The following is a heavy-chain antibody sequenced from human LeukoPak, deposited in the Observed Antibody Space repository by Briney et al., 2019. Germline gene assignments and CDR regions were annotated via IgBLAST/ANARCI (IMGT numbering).Heavy chain of an antibody. Sequence: ASVKVSCKASGYTFTSYGISWVRQAPGQGLEWMGWISAYNGNTNYAQKLQGRVTMTTDTSTSTAYMELRSLRSDDTAVYYCARVDIYGSGSYYRVGFDYWGQGTLVTVSS. CDR3: ARVDIYGSGSYYRVGFDY. CDR2: ISAYNGNT. CDR1: GYTFTSYG. V-gene: IGHV1-18*01. J-gene: IGHJ4*02. D-gene: IGHD3-10*01.